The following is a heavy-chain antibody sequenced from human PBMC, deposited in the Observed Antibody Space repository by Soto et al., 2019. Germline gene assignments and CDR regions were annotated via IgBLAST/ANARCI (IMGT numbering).Heavy chain of an antibody. J-gene: IGHJ5*02. CDR2: ISYDGSNK. CDR1: GFTFSSYA. Sequence: GGSLRLSCAASGFTFSSYAMHWVRQAPGKGLEWVAVISYDGSNKYYADSVKGRFTISRDNSKNTLYLQMNSLRAEDTAVYYCASAPRITIFPFDPWGQGTLVTVSS. D-gene: IGHD3-10*01. V-gene: IGHV3-30-3*01. CDR3: ASAPRITIFPFDP.